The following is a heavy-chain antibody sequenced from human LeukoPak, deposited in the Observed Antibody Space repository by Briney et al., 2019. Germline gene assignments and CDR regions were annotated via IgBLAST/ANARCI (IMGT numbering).Heavy chain of an antibody. V-gene: IGHV4-34*01. D-gene: IGHD1-1*01. CDR3: ATQRTDYGDY. CDR1: GGSFSGYY. CDR2: INHSGST. Sequence: SETLSLTCAVYGGSFSGYYWSWIRQPPGKGLEWIGEINHSGSTNYNPSLKSRDTISVDTSKNQFSLKLSSVTAADTAVYYCATQRTDYGDYWGQGTLVTVSS. J-gene: IGHJ4*02.